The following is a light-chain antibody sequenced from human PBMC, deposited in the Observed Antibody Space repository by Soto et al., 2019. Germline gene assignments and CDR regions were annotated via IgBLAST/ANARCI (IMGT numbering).Light chain of an antibody. V-gene: IGKV3-20*01. CDR2: GSS. J-gene: IGKJ2*01. Sequence: EVVLTQSPGTLSLSPGERATLSCRASQSVSNNYLAWYQQKPGQSPKLLIFGSSDRATGIPDRFSGSGSGTDFTLTSSSLEPEDFSVYYCQQYGSSPPYTFGQGTKLEIK. CDR1: QSVSNNY. CDR3: QQYGSSPPYT.